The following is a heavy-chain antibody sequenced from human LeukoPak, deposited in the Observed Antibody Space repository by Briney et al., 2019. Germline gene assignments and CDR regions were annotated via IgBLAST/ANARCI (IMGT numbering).Heavy chain of an antibody. CDR2: IVVGSGNT. CDR1: GFTFTSSA. J-gene: IGHJ4*02. D-gene: IGHD5-18*01. CDR3: AAPSRIQLDY. Sequence: SVKVSCKASGFTFTSSAVQWVRQARGRRLEWIGWIVVGSGNTNYAQMFQGRVTITRDMSTSTAYMELSSLRAEDTAVYYCAAPSRIQLDYWGQGTLVTVSS. V-gene: IGHV1-58*01.